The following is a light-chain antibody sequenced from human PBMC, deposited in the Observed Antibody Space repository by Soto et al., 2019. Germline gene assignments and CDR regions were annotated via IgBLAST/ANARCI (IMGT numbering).Light chain of an antibody. CDR3: QVWEATGDQVV. J-gene: IGLJ2*01. CDR1: NVGSRS. CDR2: YDS. V-gene: IGLV3-21*01. Sequence: VLTQPPSVSVAPGETARISCGGNNVGSRSVHWYQQKPGQAPFLVIYYDSDRPSGIPERFAGSNSGNTATLIISRVEACDEDDYYCQVWEATGDQVVFGGGTKLAVL.